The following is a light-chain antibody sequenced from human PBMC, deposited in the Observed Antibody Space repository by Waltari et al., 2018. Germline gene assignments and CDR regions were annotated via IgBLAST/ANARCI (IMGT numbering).Light chain of an antibody. Sequence: EIVLTQSPGTLSLSPGEGATLSCRASQSVFGNHLAWFQQKPGQAPRPLIHGASSRARGIPNRFSGSGSGTDFTLTISRLEPDDFAVYYCQQYGSSWTFGPGTKVEIK. CDR3: QQYGSSWT. CDR1: QSVFGNH. V-gene: IGKV3-20*01. J-gene: IGKJ1*01. CDR2: GAS.